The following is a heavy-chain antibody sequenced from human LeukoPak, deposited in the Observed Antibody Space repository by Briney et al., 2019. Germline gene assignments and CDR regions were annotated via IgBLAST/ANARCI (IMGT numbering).Heavy chain of an antibody. Sequence: ASVKVSCKTSGSTFTIYGISLVRQAPGQGLEWMGLISAYGNANYAQNLQCRVTMTTDTSTSTAYMELRSLRSDDTAVYYCARGIIGYYFDYWGQGNLITVSS. CDR1: GSTFTIYG. CDR2: ISAYGNA. J-gene: IGHJ4*02. V-gene: IGHV1-18*01. CDR3: ARGIIGYYFDY. D-gene: IGHD2-15*01.